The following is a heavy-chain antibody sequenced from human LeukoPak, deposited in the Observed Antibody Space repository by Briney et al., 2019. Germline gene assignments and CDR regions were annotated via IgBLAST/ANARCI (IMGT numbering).Heavy chain of an antibody. CDR2: IIPIFGTA. J-gene: IGHJ4*02. CDR1: GGTFSSYA. V-gene: IGHV1-69*05. CDR3: ARDRYGSGVHVDY. Sequence: SVKVSCKASGGTFSSYAISWVRQAPGQGLEWMGRIIPIFGTANYAQKFQGRVTITTDESTSTAYMELSSLRSEDTAVYYCARDRYGSGVHVDYWGQGTLVPSPQ. D-gene: IGHD3-10*01.